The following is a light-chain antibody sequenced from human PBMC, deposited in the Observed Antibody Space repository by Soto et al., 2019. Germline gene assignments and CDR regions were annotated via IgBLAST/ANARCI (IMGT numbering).Light chain of an antibody. J-gene: IGLJ2*01. V-gene: IGLV2-14*01. CDR1: SSDVGAYNH. Sequence: QSVLTQPASVSGSPGQSITISCTGTSSDVGAYNHVSWYQQHPVKAPKLMIYDVSSRPSGISNRFSGSKSGNTASLTISGVQAEDEADYYCSSYASSSTVIFGGGTKLTVL. CDR3: SSYASSSTVI. CDR2: DVS.